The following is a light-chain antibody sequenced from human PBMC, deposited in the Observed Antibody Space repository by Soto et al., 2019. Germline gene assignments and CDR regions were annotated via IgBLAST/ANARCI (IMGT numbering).Light chain of an antibody. V-gene: IGKV3-20*01. Sequence: IALTQSPGTLSLSPGERATLSCRASQTVSSSYLTWYQQKPGQAPRLLIYGASTRATGIPDRFSGSGSGTDFTLTISRLVPEEVAVYHCPHLKKFGQGTKVEIK. J-gene: IGKJ1*01. CDR1: QTVSSSY. CDR3: PHLKK. CDR2: GAS.